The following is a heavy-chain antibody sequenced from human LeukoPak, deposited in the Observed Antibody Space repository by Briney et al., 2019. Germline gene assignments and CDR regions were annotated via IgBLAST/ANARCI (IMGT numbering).Heavy chain of an antibody. D-gene: IGHD6-6*01. V-gene: IGHV1-2*02. CDR3: VRSYSSSSGVFYL. CDR2: VNANSGDT. J-gene: IGHJ5*02. CDR1: GYTFTGYY. Sequence: ASVRVSCKASGYTFTGYYIHWARQAPGQGLEWMGWVNANSGDTKYAQKFQGRVGMTRDTSISTAYMELSGLRSDDTAVYYCVRSYSSSSGVFYLWGQGTLVTVSS.